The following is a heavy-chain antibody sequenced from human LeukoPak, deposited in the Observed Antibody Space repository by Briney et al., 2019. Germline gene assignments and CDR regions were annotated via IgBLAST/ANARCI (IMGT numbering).Heavy chain of an antibody. CDR1: GFTFSSYA. Sequence: PGGSLRLSCAASGFTFSSYAMHWVRQAPGKGLEWVAVISYDGSNKYYADSVKGRFTISRDNSKNTLYLQMNSLRAEDTAVYYCAREFGRGYFDYWGQGTLVTVSS. CDR2: ISYDGSNK. CDR3: AREFGRGYFDY. V-gene: IGHV3-30-3*01. J-gene: IGHJ4*02. D-gene: IGHD1-14*01.